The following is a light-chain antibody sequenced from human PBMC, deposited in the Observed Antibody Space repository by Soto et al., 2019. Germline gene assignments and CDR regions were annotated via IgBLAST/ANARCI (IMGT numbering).Light chain of an antibody. CDR1: QSVSNY. V-gene: IGKV3-11*01. CDR3: QQRRVWTLT. J-gene: IGKJ4*01. Sequence: VLTQSPAILSLSPGERATLDCRASQSVSNYLAWYQQRPGQAPRLLIYDSCNRATGVPARFSAHGSGTDFTLTISSLAPEDFAVYYCQQRRVWTLTFGGGTKVEIK. CDR2: DSC.